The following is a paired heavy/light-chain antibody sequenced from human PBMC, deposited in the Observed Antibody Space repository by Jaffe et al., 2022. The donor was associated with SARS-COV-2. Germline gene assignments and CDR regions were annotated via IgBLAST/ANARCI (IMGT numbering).Light chain of an antibody. J-gene: IGLJ3*02. CDR3: SSYGGSNHLV. CDR1: SSDLGDYNF. Sequence: QSALTQPPSASGSPGQSVTISCSGTSSDLGDYNFVSWYQQHPGKAPKLMIYEVNKRPSGVPDRFSGSKSGNTASLTVSGLQAEDEADYYCSSYGGSNHLVFGGGTKLTVL. V-gene: IGLV2-8*01. CDR2: EVN.
Heavy chain of an antibody. V-gene: IGHV1-2*02. CDR2: MNPTTGDT. J-gene: IGHJ6*02. CDR1: GYTFTNYY. CDR3: ASRGYYYAMDV. Sequence: QVQLVQSGAEVKKPGASVMVSCKASGYTFTNYYVHWVRQAPGQGLEWMGWMNPTTGDTNYAQKFQGRVTMTRLTSITTAYMELSSLRSDDTAVYYCASRGYYYAMDVWGLGTTVTVSS.